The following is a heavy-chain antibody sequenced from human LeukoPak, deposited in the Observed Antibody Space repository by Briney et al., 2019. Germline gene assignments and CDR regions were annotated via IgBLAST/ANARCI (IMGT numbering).Heavy chain of an antibody. Sequence: SETLSLTCAVSGYSISSGYYWGWIRQPPGEGLGWIGRIYHSGSTYYNPSLKSRVTISVDTSKNQFSLKLSSVTAADTAVYYCARADIVVVVAATHFDYWGQGTLVTVSS. CDR3: ARADIVVVVAATHFDY. D-gene: IGHD2-15*01. V-gene: IGHV4-38-2*01. CDR2: IYHSGST. CDR1: GYSISSGYY. J-gene: IGHJ4*02.